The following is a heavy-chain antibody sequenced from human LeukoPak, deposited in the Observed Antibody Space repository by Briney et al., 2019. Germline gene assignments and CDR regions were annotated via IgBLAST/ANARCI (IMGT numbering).Heavy chain of an antibody. J-gene: IGHJ4*02. V-gene: IGHV3-7*01. CDR1: GFALSDYW. D-gene: IGHD4-23*01. CDR3: ARGSVVAPNFDF. CDR2: INQDGSEK. Sequence: GGSLRLSCAASGFALSDYWMSWVRQAPGKGLEWVAYINQDGSEKDYVDSVRGRFTISRDNAKDSLFLQMNTLRADDAAVYYCARGSVVAPNFDFWGQGTLVTVSS.